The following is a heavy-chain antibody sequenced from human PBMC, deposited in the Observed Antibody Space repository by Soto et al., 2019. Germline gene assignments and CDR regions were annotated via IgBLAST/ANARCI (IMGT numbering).Heavy chain of an antibody. Sequence: GGSLKISCKGSGYSFTSYWISWMRQMPGKGLEWMGRIDPSDSYTNYSPSFQGHGTISADKSISTAYLQWSSLKASDTAMYYCARSHNFEAASTNYWGQGTLVTVSS. V-gene: IGHV5-10-1*01. CDR3: ARSHNFEAASTNY. D-gene: IGHD6-25*01. CDR2: IDPSDSYT. CDR1: GYSFTSYW. J-gene: IGHJ4*02.